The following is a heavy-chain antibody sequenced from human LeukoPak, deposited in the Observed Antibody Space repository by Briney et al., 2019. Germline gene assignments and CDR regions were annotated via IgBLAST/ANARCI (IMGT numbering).Heavy chain of an antibody. D-gene: IGHD6-13*01. Sequence: GGSLRLPCAASGFTFSIYWMSWVRQAPGKGLEWVANIKQDGSEKYYVDSVKGRFTISRDNAKNSLYLQMNSLRAEDTAVYYCARAYSSSWYWFDYWGQGTLVTVSS. J-gene: IGHJ4*02. CDR2: IKQDGSEK. CDR1: GFTFSIYW. V-gene: IGHV3-7*01. CDR3: ARAYSSSWYWFDY.